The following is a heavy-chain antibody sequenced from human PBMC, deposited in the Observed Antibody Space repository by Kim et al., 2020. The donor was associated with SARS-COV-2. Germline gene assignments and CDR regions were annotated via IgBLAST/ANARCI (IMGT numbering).Heavy chain of an antibody. D-gene: IGHD5-18*01. CDR3: ARQSAGYSYGYSCDY. CDR1: GYSFTSYW. Sequence: GESLKISCKGSGYSFTSYWIGWVRQMPGKGLEWMGIIYPGDSDTRYSPSFQGQVTISADKSISTAYLQWSSLKASDTAMYYCARQSAGYSYGYSCDYWGQGTLVTVSS. J-gene: IGHJ4*02. V-gene: IGHV5-51*01. CDR2: IYPGDSDT.